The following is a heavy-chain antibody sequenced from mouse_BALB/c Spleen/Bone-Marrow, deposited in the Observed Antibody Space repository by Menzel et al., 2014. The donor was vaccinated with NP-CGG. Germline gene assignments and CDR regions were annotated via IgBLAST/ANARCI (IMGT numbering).Heavy chain of an antibody. CDR1: GYTFTSYW. D-gene: IGHD3-2*02. V-gene: IGHV1-87*01. Sequence: QVQLQQSGAELARPGASVKLSCKASGYTFTSYWMQWVKQRPGQGLEWIGAIYPGDGDTRYTQKFKGKATSTADKSSSTAYMQLSSLASEDSAVYYCARSGAMDYWGQGTSVTVSS. J-gene: IGHJ4*01. CDR2: IYPGDGDT. CDR3: ARSGAMDY.